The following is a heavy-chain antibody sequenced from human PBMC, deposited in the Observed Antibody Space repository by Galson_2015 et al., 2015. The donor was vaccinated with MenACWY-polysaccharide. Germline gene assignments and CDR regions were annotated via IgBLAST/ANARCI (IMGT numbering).Heavy chain of an antibody. CDR1: GGNFNSYA. CDR2: INANGDNA. D-gene: IGHD1-26*01. Sequence: SLRLSCAASGGNFNSYAMTWVRQAPGKGLEWVSSINANGDNAHYLDSVTGRFFTSRDKSTNTLFLQMNGLTTEDTAVYYCFLVGTGGRVYWGQGTLVTVSS. CDR3: FLVGTGGRVY. J-gene: IGHJ4*02. V-gene: IGHV3-23*01.